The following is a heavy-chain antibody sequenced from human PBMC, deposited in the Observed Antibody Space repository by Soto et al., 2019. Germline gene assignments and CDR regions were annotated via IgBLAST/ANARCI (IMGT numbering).Heavy chain of an antibody. Sequence: QVQLQESGPGLVKPSGTLSLTCAVSGGSISSSNWWSWVRQPPGKGLEWIGEIYHSGSTNYNPSLKSRVTISVDKSKNQFSRKLSSVTAADTAVYYCARGGYYGSGSYQGGMDVWGQGTTVTVSS. D-gene: IGHD3-10*01. CDR3: ARGGYYGSGSYQGGMDV. CDR1: GGSISSSNW. V-gene: IGHV4-4*02. J-gene: IGHJ6*02. CDR2: IYHSGST.